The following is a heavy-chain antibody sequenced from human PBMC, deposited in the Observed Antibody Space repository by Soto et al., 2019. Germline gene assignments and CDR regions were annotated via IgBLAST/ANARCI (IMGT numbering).Heavy chain of an antibody. CDR3: ARSIAVAGTDYFDY. J-gene: IGHJ4*02. Sequence: AVKVSCKASGGTFRSYAIRWVRQAPGQGLEWMGGIIPIFGTANYAQRFQGRVTFPADESMRTAYMELSSLRSEDKAVYYCARSIAVAGTDYFDYWGQGTLVTVSS. D-gene: IGHD6-19*01. CDR1: GGTFRSYA. CDR2: IIPIFGTA. V-gene: IGHV1-69*13.